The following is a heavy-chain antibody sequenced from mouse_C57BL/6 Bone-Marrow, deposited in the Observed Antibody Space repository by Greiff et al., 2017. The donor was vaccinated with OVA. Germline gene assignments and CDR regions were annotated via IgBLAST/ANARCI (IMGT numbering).Heavy chain of an antibody. CDR1: GFTFSDYY. D-gene: IGHD2-2*01. CDR3: ARQGYDYYAMDY. Sequence: EVQVVASWGGLVQPGGSLKLSCAASGFTFSDYYMYWVRQTPEKRLEWVAYISNGGGSTYYPDTVKGRFTISRDNAKNTLYRQMSRLKSEDTAMYYCARQGYDYYAMDYWGQGTSVTVSS. J-gene: IGHJ4*01. V-gene: IGHV5-12*01. CDR2: ISNGGGST.